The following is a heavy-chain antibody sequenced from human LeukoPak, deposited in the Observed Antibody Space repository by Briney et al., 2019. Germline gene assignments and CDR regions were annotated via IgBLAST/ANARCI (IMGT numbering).Heavy chain of an antibody. CDR1: GGSISSGSYY. CDR2: IYTSGST. J-gene: IGHJ4*02. D-gene: IGHD1-26*01. V-gene: IGHV4-61*02. CDR3: ARVWWELRGFDY. Sequence: PSQTLSLTCTVSGGSISSGSYYWSWIRQPAGKGLEWIGRIYTSGSTNYNPSLKSRVTISVDTSKNQFSLKLSSVTAADTAVYYCARVWWELRGFDYWGQGILVTVSS.